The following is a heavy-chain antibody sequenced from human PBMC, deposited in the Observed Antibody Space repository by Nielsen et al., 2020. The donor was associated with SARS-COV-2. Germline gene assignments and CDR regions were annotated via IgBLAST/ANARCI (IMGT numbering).Heavy chain of an antibody. Sequence: GGSLRLSCAAPGFTFDDYAMHWVRQAPGKGLEWVSGISWNSGSIGYADSVKGRFTISRDNAKNSLYLQMNSLRAEDTALYYCAKDPYYYDSSGYYVVWGQGTLVTVSS. CDR1: GFTFDDYA. D-gene: IGHD3-22*01. CDR3: AKDPYYYDSSGYYVV. J-gene: IGHJ4*02. V-gene: IGHV3-9*01. CDR2: ISWNSGSI.